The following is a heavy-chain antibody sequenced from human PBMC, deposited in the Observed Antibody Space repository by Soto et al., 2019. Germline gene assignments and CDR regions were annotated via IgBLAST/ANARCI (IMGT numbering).Heavy chain of an antibody. D-gene: IGHD2-15*01. CDR1: GGSINNYY. CDR3: ARYPLHCSGGNCYNFYYGLDV. CDR2: IYYSGSV. Sequence: PSETLSLTCTVSGGSINNYYWSWIRQATGKGLEWIGYIYYSGSVNYNPSLKSRVTISVDTSKNQFSLKLRSVTAADTAIYYCARYPLHCSGGNCYNFYYGLDVWGQGTTVTV. V-gene: IGHV4-59*01. J-gene: IGHJ6*02.